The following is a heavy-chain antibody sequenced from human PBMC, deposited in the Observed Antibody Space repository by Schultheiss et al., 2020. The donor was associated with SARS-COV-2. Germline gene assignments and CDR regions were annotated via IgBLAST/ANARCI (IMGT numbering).Heavy chain of an antibody. Sequence: GESLKISCASSGFTFSYYSMIWVRQAPGKGLEWLAYISTSSTTIYYADSVKGRFTISRDNAKKSLYLQMNSLRAEDTAIYYCATDLEGFGYWGQGTLVTVSS. CDR3: ATDLEGFGY. CDR1: GFTFSYYS. V-gene: IGHV3-48*01. CDR2: ISTSSTTI. J-gene: IGHJ4*02.